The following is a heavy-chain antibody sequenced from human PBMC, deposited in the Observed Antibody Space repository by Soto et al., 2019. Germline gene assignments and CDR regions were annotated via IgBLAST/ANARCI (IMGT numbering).Heavy chain of an antibody. CDR1: GFSLTTRSMC. CDR3: ARSLNYDFWTGYFFDF. J-gene: IGHJ4*02. V-gene: IGHV2-70*01. Sequence: SGPTLVNPTQTLTLTCTLSGFSLTTRSMCVSWIRQSPGKALEWLALIDWDGDTYYSTSLKTRLTISRDTSTNQVVLTMTNLDPADTATYFCARSLNYDFWTGYFFDFWGQGALVNVSS. CDR2: IDWDGDT. D-gene: IGHD3-3*01.